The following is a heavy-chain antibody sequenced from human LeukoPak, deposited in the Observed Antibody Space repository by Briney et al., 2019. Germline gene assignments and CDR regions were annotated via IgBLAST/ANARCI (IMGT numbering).Heavy chain of an antibody. Sequence: GGSLRLSCAASGFTFSDHYMDWVRQAPGKGLEWVGRTRNEANSYTTEYAASVKGRFTISRDDSKNSLYLQMNSLKTEDTAVYYCATLETYYYDSSGPYAFDIWGQGTMVTVSS. D-gene: IGHD3-22*01. CDR2: TRNEANSYTT. J-gene: IGHJ3*02. V-gene: IGHV3-72*01. CDR1: GFTFSDHY. CDR3: ATLETYYYDSSGPYAFDI.